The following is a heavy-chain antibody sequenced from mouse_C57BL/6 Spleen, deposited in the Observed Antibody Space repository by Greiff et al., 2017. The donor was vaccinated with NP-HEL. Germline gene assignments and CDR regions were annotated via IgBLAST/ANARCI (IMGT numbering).Heavy chain of an antibody. D-gene: IGHD1-1*01. Sequence: QVQLKESGPGLVQPSQSLSITCTVSGFSLTSYGVHWVRQSPGKGLEWLGVIWSGGSTDYNAAFISRLSISKDNSKSQVFFKMNSLQADDTAIYYCARNLGTTVVAYFDYWGQGTTLTVSS. CDR2: IWSGGST. J-gene: IGHJ2*01. CDR3: ARNLGTTVVAYFDY. CDR1: GFSLTSYG. V-gene: IGHV2-2*01.